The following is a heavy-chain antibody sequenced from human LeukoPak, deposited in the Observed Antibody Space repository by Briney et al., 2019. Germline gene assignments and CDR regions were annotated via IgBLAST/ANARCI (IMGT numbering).Heavy chain of an antibody. D-gene: IGHD2-15*01. Sequence: GASVKVSCKASGYTFTSYYMHWVRQAPGQGLEWMGIINPSGGSTSYAQKFQGRVTMTRETSTSTVYMELSSLRSEDTAVYYCARDWAVVVVAASNWFDPWGQGTLVTVSS. V-gene: IGHV1-46*01. CDR3: ARDWAVVVVAASNWFDP. CDR2: INPSGGST. CDR1: GYTFTSYY. J-gene: IGHJ5*02.